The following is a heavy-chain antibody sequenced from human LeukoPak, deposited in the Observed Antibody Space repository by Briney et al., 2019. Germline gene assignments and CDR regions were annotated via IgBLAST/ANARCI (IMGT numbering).Heavy chain of an antibody. CDR1: GFTFNSYW. CDR2: INSDGSTA. J-gene: IGHJ6*02. CDR3: ARGRFSGMDV. V-gene: IGHV3-74*01. Sequence: PGGSLRLSCAASGFTFNSYWMHWVRQAPGKGLVWVSRINSDGSTASYADSVKGRFTISRDNDKNTLYLQMNSLRAEDTALYYCARGRFSGMDVWGQGTTVTVSS.